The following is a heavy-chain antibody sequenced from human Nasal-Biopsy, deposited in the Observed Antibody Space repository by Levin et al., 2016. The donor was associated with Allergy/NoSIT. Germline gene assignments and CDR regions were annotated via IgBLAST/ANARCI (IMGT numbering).Heavy chain of an antibody. CDR3: VRGRRYDLFTGVVDY. V-gene: IGHV3-30-3*01. D-gene: IGHD3-9*01. Sequence: GGSLRLSCAASGFTFSRFAMHWVRQAPGKGPECVAVISYDGSNKNYADSVKGRLTISRDNSNNTLYLQMDSLRPDDTAVYYCVRGRRYDLFTGVVDYWGQGTLVTVSS. CDR2: ISYDGSNK. CDR1: GFTFSRFA. J-gene: IGHJ4*02.